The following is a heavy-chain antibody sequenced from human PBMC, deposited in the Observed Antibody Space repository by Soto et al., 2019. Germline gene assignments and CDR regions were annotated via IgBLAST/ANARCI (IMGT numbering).Heavy chain of an antibody. Sequence: SETLSLTCTVSGGSISSGGYYWIWIRQHPGKGLEWIGYIYYSGSTYYNPSLKSRVTISVDTSKNQFSLKLSSVTAADTAVYYCARDKKLREVYGGNSGFWFDPWGQGTLVTVSS. D-gene: IGHD2-21*02. V-gene: IGHV4-31*03. J-gene: IGHJ5*02. CDR2: IYYSGST. CDR1: GGSISSGGYY. CDR3: ARDKKLREVYGGNSGFWFDP.